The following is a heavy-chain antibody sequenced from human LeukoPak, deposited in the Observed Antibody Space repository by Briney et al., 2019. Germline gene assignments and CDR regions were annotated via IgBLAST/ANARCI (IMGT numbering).Heavy chain of an antibody. V-gene: IGHV3-9*01. D-gene: IGHD3-16*01. CDR1: GFTFDDYA. CDR2: ISWNSGSI. CDR3: AKGDDYDYVVKGNYFDY. Sequence: GGSLRLSCAASGFTFDDYAMHWVRQAPGKGLEWVSGISWNSGSIDYADSVNGRFTISRDNAKNSLYLQMNSLRAEDTALYYCAKGDDYDYVVKGNYFDYWGQGTLVTVSS. J-gene: IGHJ4*02.